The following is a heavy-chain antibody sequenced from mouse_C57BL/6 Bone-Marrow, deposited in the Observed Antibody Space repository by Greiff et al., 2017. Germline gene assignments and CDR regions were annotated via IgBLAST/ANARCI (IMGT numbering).Heavy chain of an antibody. CDR3: ANQGGNY. CDR2: IWGGGSK. J-gene: IGHJ3*01. CDR1: GFSLTSYG. V-gene: IGHV2-9*01. D-gene: IGHD2-1*01. Sequence: VKLMESGPALVAPSQSLSITCTVSGFSLTSYGVDWVRQPPGKGLEWLGVIWGGGSKNYNSALMSSLSISKDNSTSQVFLKMNSLQTADTARYYCANQGGNYWGQGTLVTVSA.